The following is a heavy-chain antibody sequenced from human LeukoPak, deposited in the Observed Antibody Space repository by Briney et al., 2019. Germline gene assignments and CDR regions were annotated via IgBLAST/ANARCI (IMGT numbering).Heavy chain of an antibody. CDR3: VRDLGGGSGH. D-gene: IGHD1-26*01. CDR2: INEDGSTT. J-gene: IGHJ4*02. CDR1: GFTFSSNW. Sequence: GGSLRLSCAASGFTFSSNWMHWVRQAPGKGLVWVSRINEDGSTTNYADSVKGRSTIFRDNARNTLYLQMNSLRAEDTAVYYCVRDLGGGSGHWGQGTLVTVSS. V-gene: IGHV3-74*01.